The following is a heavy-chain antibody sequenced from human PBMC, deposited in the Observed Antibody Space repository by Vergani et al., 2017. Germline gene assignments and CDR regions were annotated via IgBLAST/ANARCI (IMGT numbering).Heavy chain of an antibody. CDR1: GYSISTNFY. CDR2: IFHVGIP. CDR3: VRSGIGYADLPLDY. D-gene: IGHD4-17*01. V-gene: IGHV4-38-2*02. Sequence: QVRLQESGPGVVKPSETLSLTCNVSGYSISTNFYWGWIRQSPGKGLEWIGFIFHVGIPYFNPSLKSRLTLSVDTPKNQFSLSLRSVTAADTAVYYCVRSGIGYADLPLDYWGQGMLVTVSS. J-gene: IGHJ4*02.